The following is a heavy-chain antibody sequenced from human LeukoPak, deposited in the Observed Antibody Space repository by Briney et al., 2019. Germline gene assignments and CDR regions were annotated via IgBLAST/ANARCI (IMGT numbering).Heavy chain of an antibody. D-gene: IGHD6-19*01. CDR1: GYTFTTYG. Sequence: ASVKVSCKASGYTFTTYGISWVRQAPGQGLEWMGWINAYNGNTNYAQKLQGRVTMTTDTSTSTAYMELRRLRSDDTAVYYRARPRGSSGRGDFDYWGQGTLVTVSS. J-gene: IGHJ4*02. V-gene: IGHV1-18*01. CDR2: INAYNGNT. CDR3: ARPRGSSGRGDFDY.